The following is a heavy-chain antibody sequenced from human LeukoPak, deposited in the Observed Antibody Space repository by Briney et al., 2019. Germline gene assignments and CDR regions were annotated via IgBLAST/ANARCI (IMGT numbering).Heavy chain of an antibody. CDR1: GYTFTRYY. D-gene: IGHD3-22*01. V-gene: IGHV1-46*01. Sequence: ASVKVSCKASGYTFTRYYMHWVRQAAGQGFEWMGIINPSGGSTSYAQKFQGRVTMTRDTSTSTVYMELSSLRSEDTAVYYCARDCVPTQNYYDSSGYHYDYWGQGTLVTVSS. J-gene: IGHJ4*02. CDR2: INPSGGST. CDR3: ARDCVPTQNYYDSSGYHYDY.